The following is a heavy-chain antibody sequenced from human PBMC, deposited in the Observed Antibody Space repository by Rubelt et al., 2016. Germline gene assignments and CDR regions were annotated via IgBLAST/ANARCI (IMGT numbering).Heavy chain of an antibody. Sequence: QVQLVESGGGVVQPGGSLRLSCAASGFMFSSYGMHWVRQAPGKGLEWVAFILWDASDTYYGDSVKCRFTISRDNSRDTVFLQMNCLREEETAVYYCAREYKTDWCNHFDPWGQGTLVTVSS. V-gene: IGHV3-30*02. J-gene: IGHJ5*02. D-gene: IGHD3-9*01. CDR3: AREYKTDWCNHFDP. CDR1: GFMFSSYG. CDR2: ILWDASDT.